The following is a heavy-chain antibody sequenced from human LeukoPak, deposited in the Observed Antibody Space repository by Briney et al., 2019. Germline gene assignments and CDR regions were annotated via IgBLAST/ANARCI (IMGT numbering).Heavy chain of an antibody. Sequence: GGSLRLSCTASGFTFINYSMSWVRQAPGKGLEWVSGISGSGGSTYYADSVKGRFTISRDNTKNTLYLQMNSLRAEDTAVYYCAKDRHAPGRYCSSTSCFPFDSWGQGTLVTVSS. CDR1: GFTFINYS. D-gene: IGHD2-2*01. CDR3: AKDRHAPGRYCSSTSCFPFDS. CDR2: ISGSGGST. J-gene: IGHJ5*01. V-gene: IGHV3-23*01.